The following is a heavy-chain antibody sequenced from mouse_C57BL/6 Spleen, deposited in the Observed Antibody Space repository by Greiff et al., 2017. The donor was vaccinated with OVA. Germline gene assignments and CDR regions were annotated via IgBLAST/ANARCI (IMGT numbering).Heavy chain of an antibody. J-gene: IGHJ2*01. D-gene: IGHD1-1*01. Sequence: QVQLQQPGTELVKPGASVKLSCKASGYTFTSYWIHWVKQRPGQGLEWIGNINPSNGGTNYNEKFKSKATLTVDTSSSTAYMQLSSLTSEDSAVYYCARRDITTVVFFDYWGQGTTLTVSS. CDR3: ARRDITTVVFFDY. V-gene: IGHV1-53*01. CDR1: GYTFTSYW. CDR2: INPSNGGT.